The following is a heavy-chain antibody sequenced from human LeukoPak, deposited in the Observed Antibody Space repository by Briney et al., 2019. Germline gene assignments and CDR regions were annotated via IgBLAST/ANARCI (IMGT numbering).Heavy chain of an antibody. Sequence: PSETLSLTCTVSGGYISTSNYYWGWIRQPPGKGLEWVSSISSSSSYIYYADSVKGRFTISRDNAKNSLYLQMNSLRAEDTAVYYCARDYDFWSGYYNPLFDYWGQGTLVTVSS. CDR1: GGYISTSNYY. J-gene: IGHJ4*02. D-gene: IGHD3-3*01. CDR3: ARDYDFWSGYYNPLFDY. CDR2: ISSSSSYI. V-gene: IGHV3-21*01.